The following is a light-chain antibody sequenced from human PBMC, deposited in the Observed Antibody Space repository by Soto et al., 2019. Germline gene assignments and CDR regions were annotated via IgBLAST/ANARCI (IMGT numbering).Light chain of an antibody. CDR3: QQYNNWPPWT. CDR1: KSVGRN. CDR2: GAS. V-gene: IGKV3-15*01. Sequence: EMVMTQSPATLFLSPGKKATLSCRPSKSVGRNLAWYNQKPGQAPRLLIYGASTRATGIPARFSGSGSGTEFTLTISSLQSEDFAVYYCQQYNNWPPWTFGQGTKVEIK. J-gene: IGKJ1*01.